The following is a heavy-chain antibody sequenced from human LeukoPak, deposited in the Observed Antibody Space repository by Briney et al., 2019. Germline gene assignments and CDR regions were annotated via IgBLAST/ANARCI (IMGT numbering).Heavy chain of an antibody. D-gene: IGHD1-26*01. Sequence: PGGSLRLSCAASGLTFSSYAMHWVRQAPGKGLEWVAVISYDGSNKYYADSVKGRFTISRDNSKNTLYLQMNSLRAEDTAVYYCARVLAYSGSYEDYWGQGTLVTVSS. CDR3: ARVLAYSGSYEDY. CDR1: GLTFSSYA. CDR2: ISYDGSNK. V-gene: IGHV3-30*04. J-gene: IGHJ4*02.